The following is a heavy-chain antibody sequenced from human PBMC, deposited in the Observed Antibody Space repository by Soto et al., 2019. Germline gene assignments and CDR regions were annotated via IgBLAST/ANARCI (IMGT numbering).Heavy chain of an antibody. D-gene: IGHD4-17*01. V-gene: IGHV4-59*08. J-gene: IGHJ4*02. CDR2: VYYRGRS. Sequence: SETLSLTCTVSGGSISSYYWSWIRQPPGKGLEWIGSVYYRGRSYSKSSVKSRVTISVDTSKNQFSLNFNSVTASDTALYYCVSQRTTVLTQAYFDYWGPGALVTVSS. CDR3: VSQRTTVLTQAYFDY. CDR1: GGSISSYY.